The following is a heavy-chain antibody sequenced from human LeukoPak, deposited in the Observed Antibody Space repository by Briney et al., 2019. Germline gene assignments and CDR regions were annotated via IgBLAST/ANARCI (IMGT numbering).Heavy chain of an antibody. D-gene: IGHD3-22*01. Sequence: PGGALRLSPAPCLFTLQDNSINTVCAAPGTREGSGSYFSGSSSTIYYAESVKGRFAISRDDAKNSLYLQMNSLRDEDTAVYYCARNYYDSSGHFYPGDYWGQGTLVTVSS. CDR1: LFTLQDNS. V-gene: IGHV3-48*02. CDR2: FSGSSSTI. CDR3: ARNYYDSSGHFYPGDY. J-gene: IGHJ4*02.